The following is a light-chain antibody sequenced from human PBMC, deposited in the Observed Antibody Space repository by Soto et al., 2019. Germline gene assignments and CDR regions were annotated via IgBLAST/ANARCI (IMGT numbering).Light chain of an antibody. CDR1: RSISRW. CDR2: DAS. CDR3: QQYNSYSWT. J-gene: IGKJ1*01. V-gene: IGKV1-5*01. Sequence: HIPQSPSPLSASVGNKGTIACRASRSISRWLAWYQQKPGKAPNLLIYDASSLESGVPSWFSGSGSGTECTLTISSLQPDDFATYYCQQYNSYSWTFGQGTKVDIK.